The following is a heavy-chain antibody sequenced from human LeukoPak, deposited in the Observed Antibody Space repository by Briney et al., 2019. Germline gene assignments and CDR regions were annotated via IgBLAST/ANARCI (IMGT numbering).Heavy chain of an antibody. D-gene: IGHD6-13*01. V-gene: IGHV3-74*01. J-gene: IGHJ4*02. CDR1: GFTFSKYW. CDR3: AKGEAAAGN. CDR2: INPDDKSA. Sequence: PGGSLRLSCAASGFTFSKYWLHWLRQAPGKGLVWVSRINPDDKSASYADSVKGRFTISRDNSKNTLYLQMNSLRAEDTAVYYCAKGEAAAGNWGQGTLVTVSS.